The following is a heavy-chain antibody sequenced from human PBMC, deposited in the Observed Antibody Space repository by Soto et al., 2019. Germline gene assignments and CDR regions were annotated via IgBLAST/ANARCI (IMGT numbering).Heavy chain of an antibody. CDR1: GGSTSIHY. Sequence: TETLSLTCTLSGGSTSIHYWGWIRQPPGKGLEWIGYIYHSGSTNYNPSLKSRVTISVDTSKNQFSLKLSSVTAADTAVYYCARGYYDSSGYNYWGQGTMVTVSS. J-gene: IGHJ4*02. V-gene: IGHV4-59*11. D-gene: IGHD3-22*01. CDR2: IYHSGST. CDR3: ARGYYDSSGYNY.